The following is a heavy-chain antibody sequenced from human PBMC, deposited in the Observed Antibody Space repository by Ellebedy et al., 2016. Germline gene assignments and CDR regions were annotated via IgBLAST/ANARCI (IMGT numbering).Heavy chain of an antibody. CDR1: GFSFSSYS. J-gene: IGHJ4*01. CDR3: ARVAFDWLLYFDY. Sequence: GGSLRLSCAASGFSFSSYSMNWVRQAPGKGLEWISYISSSSTTIYYADSVKGRFTISRDNAKNSLYLQMNSLRAEDTAVYYCARVAFDWLLYFDYWGQGSLVTVSS. D-gene: IGHD3-9*01. CDR2: ISSSSTTI. V-gene: IGHV3-48*04.